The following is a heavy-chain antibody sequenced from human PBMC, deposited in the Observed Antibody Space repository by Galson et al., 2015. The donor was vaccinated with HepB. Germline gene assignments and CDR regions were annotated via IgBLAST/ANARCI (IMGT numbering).Heavy chain of an antibody. CDR2: IIKDGSKK. D-gene: IGHD2-21*01. CDR1: GFTFSTFW. J-gene: IGHJ4*02. Sequence: SLRLSCAASGFTFSTFWMSWFRQAPGKGLEWVANIIKDGSKKYSVDSVKGRFTISRDNAKNSLYLQMNNLRAEDTAVYFCAGGDGWVFNYWGQGTLVTVSS. V-gene: IGHV3-7*03. CDR3: AGGDGWVFNY.